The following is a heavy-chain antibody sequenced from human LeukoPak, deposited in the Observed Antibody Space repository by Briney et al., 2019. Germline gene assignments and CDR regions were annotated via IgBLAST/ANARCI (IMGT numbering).Heavy chain of an antibody. CDR1: GFTFTDFY. J-gene: IGHJ6*02. CDR3: ARGHYGMDV. CDR2: ISASSSYT. V-gene: IGHV3-11*05. Sequence: PGGSLRLSCAASGFTFTDFYMSWIRQAPGKGLEWVSYISASSSYTDYADSVKGRFTISGDNAKKSLYLQMNSLRAEDTAVYYCARGHYGMDVWGQGTTVTVSS.